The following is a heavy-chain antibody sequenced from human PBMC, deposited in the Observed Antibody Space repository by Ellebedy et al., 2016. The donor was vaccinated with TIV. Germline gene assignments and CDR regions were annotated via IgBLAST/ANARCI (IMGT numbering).Heavy chain of an antibody. D-gene: IGHD3-16*01. J-gene: IGHJ3*02. CDR3: ARERGPRKGAFDI. V-gene: IGHV1-2*02. Sequence: ASVKVSCXASGYTFTGYYMHWVRQAPGQGLEWMGWINPNSGGTNYAQKFQGRVTMTRDTSISTAYMELSRLRSDDTAVYYCARERGPRKGAFDIWGQGTMVTVSS. CDR2: INPNSGGT. CDR1: GYTFTGYY.